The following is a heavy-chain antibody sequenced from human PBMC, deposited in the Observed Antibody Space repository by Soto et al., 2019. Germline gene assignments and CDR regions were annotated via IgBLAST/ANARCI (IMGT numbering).Heavy chain of an antibody. CDR1: GGSITSGDYY. Sequence: SSETLSLTCTVSGGSITSGDYYWTWIRQPPGKGLEWIGNIYYSGSSDYNPSLKSRVTISEHTSKKQFSLRLSSVTAADTAVYYCARETYYYDSSGYWRRTYGMDVWGQGTTVTVSS. J-gene: IGHJ6*02. V-gene: IGHV4-30-4*01. CDR3: ARETYYYDSSGYWRRTYGMDV. CDR2: IYYSGSS. D-gene: IGHD3-22*01.